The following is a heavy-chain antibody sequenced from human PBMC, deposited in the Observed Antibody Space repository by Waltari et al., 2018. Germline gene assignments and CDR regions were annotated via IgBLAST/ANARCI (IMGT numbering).Heavy chain of an antibody. V-gene: IGHV1-2*02. CDR3: ARDHRITIFGVVPDWFDP. Sequence: VQLVQSGAEVKKPGASVKVSCKASGYTFTGYYMHWVRQAPGQGLEWMGWINPNSGGTNYAQKFQGRVTMTRDTSISTAYMELSRLRSDDTAVYYCARDHRITIFGVVPDWFDPWGQGTLVTVSS. CDR2: INPNSGGT. CDR1: GYTFTGYY. J-gene: IGHJ5*02. D-gene: IGHD3-3*01.